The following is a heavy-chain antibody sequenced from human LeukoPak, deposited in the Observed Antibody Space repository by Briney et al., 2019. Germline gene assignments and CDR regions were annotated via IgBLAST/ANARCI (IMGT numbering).Heavy chain of an antibody. V-gene: IGHV4-4*07. CDR2: IFVTGRT. D-gene: IGHD5/OR15-5a*01. Sequence: LGSLCLTRGVSLGSPCSYFWSCVPEPARKGLEWGGHIFVTGRTYYTPSLQGRVSQSTDAFRKQFSLRVSSVTAADPGVFFCARDYSSGCLNSVSDPYIVIWGGGTMVTVSS. CDR3: ARDYSSGCLNSVSDPYIVI. J-gene: IGHJ6*01. CDR1: LGSPCSYF.